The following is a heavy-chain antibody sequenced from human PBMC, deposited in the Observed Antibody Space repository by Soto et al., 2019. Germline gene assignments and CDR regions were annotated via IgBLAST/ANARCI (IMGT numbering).Heavy chain of an antibody. CDR3: ARGTSYWYFDL. Sequence: SETLSLTCAVYGGSFSGYYWSWIRQPPGKGLEWIGEINHSGSTSYNPSLKSRVTISVDTSKNQFSLKLSSVTAADTAVYYCARGTSYWYFDLWGRGTLVTVSS. CDR1: GGSFSGYY. D-gene: IGHD1-1*01. V-gene: IGHV4-34*01. CDR2: INHSGST. J-gene: IGHJ2*01.